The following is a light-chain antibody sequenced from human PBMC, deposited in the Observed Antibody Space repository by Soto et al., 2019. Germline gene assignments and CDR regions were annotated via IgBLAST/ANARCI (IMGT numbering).Light chain of an antibody. CDR2: GAS. V-gene: IGKV3-15*01. Sequence: TQSPAPLSVSPGEKATFSCRASQSISTILAWYQHKPGQPPRLLIYGASTRATGIPDRFSGGGSGTEFTLTISSLQSEDFAVYYCQQYNNWPITAAQGSRLAI. CDR1: QSISTI. J-gene: IGKJ5*01. CDR3: QQYNNWPIT.